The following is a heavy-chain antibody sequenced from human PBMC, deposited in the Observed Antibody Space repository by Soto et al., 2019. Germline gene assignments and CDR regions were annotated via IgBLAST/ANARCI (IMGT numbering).Heavy chain of an antibody. Sequence: KVSCKASGYTFTSYYMHWVRQAPGQGLEWMGIIYPGDSDTRYSPSFQGQVTISVDKSISTAYLQWSNLKASDTAIYYCARQDDFWSAYYDYWGQGTLVTVSS. V-gene: IGHV5-51*01. CDR2: IYPGDSDT. J-gene: IGHJ4*02. CDR1: GYTFTSYY. D-gene: IGHD3-3*01. CDR3: ARQDDFWSAYYDY.